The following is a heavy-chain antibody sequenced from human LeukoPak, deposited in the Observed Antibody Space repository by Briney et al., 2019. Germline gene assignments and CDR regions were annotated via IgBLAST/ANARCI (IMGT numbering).Heavy chain of an antibody. Sequence: SETLSLTCTVSGGSISSYYWSWIRQPPGKGLEWIGYINYSGSTNYNPSLKSRVTISVDTSENQFSLKLSSVTAADTAVYYCARDGMYSSSWYYGMDVWGQGTTVTVSS. J-gene: IGHJ6*02. CDR2: INYSGST. D-gene: IGHD6-13*01. V-gene: IGHV4-59*01. CDR1: GGSISSYY. CDR3: ARDGMYSSSWYYGMDV.